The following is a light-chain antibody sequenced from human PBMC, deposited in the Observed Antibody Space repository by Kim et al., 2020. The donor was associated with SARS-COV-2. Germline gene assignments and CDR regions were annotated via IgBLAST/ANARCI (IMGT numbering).Light chain of an antibody. V-gene: IGLV1-47*01. CDR1: HSNIGSHY. J-gene: IGLJ3*02. CDR2: KNV. Sequence: GQPDTISCYERHSNIGSHYVSWYRQLPRTAPKLLIYKNVHRPSGVPDRFSGSKSGTSASLAISGLRSEDEATYYCAAWDDSLTGGVFGGGTQLTVL. CDR3: AAWDDSLTGGV.